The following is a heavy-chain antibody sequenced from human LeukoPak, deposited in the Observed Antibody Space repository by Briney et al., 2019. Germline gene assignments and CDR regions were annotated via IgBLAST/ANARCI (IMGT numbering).Heavy chain of an antibody. CDR3: ARDLSSTSNWEFDF. J-gene: IGHJ4*02. D-gene: IGHD1-26*01. CDR2: INLNSGGT. Sequence: GASVKVSCKASGYTFTGYFMHWVRQAPGQGLEWMGRINLNSGGTYYAQNFRGRVTMTWETSIRTAYVELSRLTSDDTAMYYCARDLSSTSNWEFDFWGQGTLVTVYS. CDR1: GYTFTGYF. V-gene: IGHV1-2*06.